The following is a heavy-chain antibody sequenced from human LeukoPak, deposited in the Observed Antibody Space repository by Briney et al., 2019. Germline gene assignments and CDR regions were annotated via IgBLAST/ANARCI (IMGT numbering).Heavy chain of an antibody. V-gene: IGHV5-51*01. J-gene: IGHJ4*02. CDR1: GYSFTSYW. CDR3: ARLPYPYYYDSSGYYDY. Sequence: GESLQISCKGSGYSFTSYWIGWVRQMPGKGLEWMGIIYPGDSDTRYSPSFQGQVTVSADKSISTAYLQWSSLKASDTAMYYCARLPYPYYYDSSGYYDYWGQGTLVTVSS. CDR2: IYPGDSDT. D-gene: IGHD3-22*01.